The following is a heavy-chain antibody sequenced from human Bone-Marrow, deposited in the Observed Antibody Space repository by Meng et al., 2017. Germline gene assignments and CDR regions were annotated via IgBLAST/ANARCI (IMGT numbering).Heavy chain of an antibody. CDR3: AGGGYGDYFGYYYYGMDV. V-gene: IGHV3-30*14. CDR1: GFTFSSYA. J-gene: IGHJ6*02. CDR2: ISYDGSNK. D-gene: IGHD4-17*01. Sequence: GGSLRLSCAASGFTFSSYAMHWVRQAPGKGLEWVAVISYDGSNKYYADSVKGRFTISRDNSKNTLYLQMNSLRAEDTAVYYCAGGGYGDYFGYYYYGMDVWGQGTTVTVSS.